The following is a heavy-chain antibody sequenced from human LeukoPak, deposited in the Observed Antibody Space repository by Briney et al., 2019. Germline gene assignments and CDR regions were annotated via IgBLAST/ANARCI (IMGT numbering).Heavy chain of an antibody. CDR2: IRYDGSNK. Sequence: GGSLRLSCAASGFTFSSYGMHWVRQAPGKGLEWVAFIRYDGSNKYYADSVKGRFTISRDNSKNTLYLQMNSLRAEDTAVYYCGYGDYRAPNWFDPRGQGTLVTVS. V-gene: IGHV3-30*02. J-gene: IGHJ5*02. D-gene: IGHD4-17*01. CDR1: GFTFSSYG. CDR3: GYGDYRAPNWFDP.